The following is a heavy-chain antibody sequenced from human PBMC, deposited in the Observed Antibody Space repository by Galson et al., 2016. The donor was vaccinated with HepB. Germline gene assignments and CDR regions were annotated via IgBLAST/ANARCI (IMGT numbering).Heavy chain of an antibody. Sequence: SLRLSCAASGFTFSSFTMSWVRQAPGKGLEWVSSIISSGTYIYYADSVKGRFTISRDNAKNSLYLQMNSLRAEDTAVYYCARSSIRFLEWLPSRDTHAMDVWGQGTTVTVSS. V-gene: IGHV3-21*01. CDR2: IISSGTYI. D-gene: IGHD3-3*01. CDR3: ARSSIRFLEWLPSRDTHAMDV. CDR1: GFTFSSFT. J-gene: IGHJ6*02.